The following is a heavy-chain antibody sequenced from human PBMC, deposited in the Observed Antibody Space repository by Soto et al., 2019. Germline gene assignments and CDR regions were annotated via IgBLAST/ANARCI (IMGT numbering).Heavy chain of an antibody. J-gene: IGHJ1*01. D-gene: IGHD1-26*01. CDR3: AKDMGGSYFEYFQH. CDR1: GFTVSSNY. V-gene: IGHV3-43*02. CDR2: ISGDGGST. Sequence: GGSLRLSCAASGFTVSSNYMSWVRQAPGKGLEWVSLISGDGGSTYYADSVKGRFTISRDNSKNSLYLQMNSLRTEDTALYYCAKDMGGSYFEYFQHWGQGTLVTVSS.